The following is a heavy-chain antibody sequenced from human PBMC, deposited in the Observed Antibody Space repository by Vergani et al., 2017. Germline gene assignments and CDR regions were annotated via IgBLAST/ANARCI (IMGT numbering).Heavy chain of an antibody. D-gene: IGHD1-14*01. Sequence: VQLLESGGDLVQPGGSLRLSCAASGFTFNQYGMHWVRQAPGKGLEWVAVTCYDGNNKQYADSVKGRFTISRDNSKSTMYLQMNSLRDEDTGVYYCAGDLRLLYNRFDPWGQGTLVTVSS. CDR3: AGDLRLLYNRFDP. J-gene: IGHJ5*02. CDR2: TCYDGNNK. CDR1: GFTFNQYG. V-gene: IGHV3-33*08.